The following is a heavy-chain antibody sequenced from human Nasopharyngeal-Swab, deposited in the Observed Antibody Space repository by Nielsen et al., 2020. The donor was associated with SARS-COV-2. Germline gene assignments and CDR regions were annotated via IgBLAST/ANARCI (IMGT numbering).Heavy chain of an antibody. CDR2: ISGSGGTI. J-gene: IGHJ4*02. Sequence: GESLKISCAASGFTFSYYYMSWIRQAPGKGLEYISYISGSGGTIYYGDSMKGRFTIPRDNAKNSLYLQMNSLRAEDTAVYYCARDRANWDFDYWGQGTLVTVSS. CDR1: GFTFSYYY. V-gene: IGHV3-11*04. D-gene: IGHD7-27*01. CDR3: ARDRANWDFDY.